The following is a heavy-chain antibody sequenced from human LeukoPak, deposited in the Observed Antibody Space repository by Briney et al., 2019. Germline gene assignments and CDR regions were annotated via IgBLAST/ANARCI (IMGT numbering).Heavy chain of an antibody. V-gene: IGHV4-61*02. D-gene: IGHD6-13*01. CDR2: IYTSGST. CDR1: GGSISSSSYY. Sequence: SETLSLTCTVSGGSISSSSYYWSWIRQPAGKGLEWIGRIYTSGSTNYNPSLKSRVTISVDTSKNQSSLKLSSVTAADTAVYYCARDRGYSSPFDYWGQGTLVTVSS. CDR3: ARDRGYSSPFDY. J-gene: IGHJ4*02.